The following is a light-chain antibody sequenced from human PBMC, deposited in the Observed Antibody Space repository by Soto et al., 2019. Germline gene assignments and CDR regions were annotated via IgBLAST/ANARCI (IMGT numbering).Light chain of an antibody. Sequence: QSALAQPASVSGSPGQSITISCIGTSSDIGPYNYVSWYQRHPDKAPKLILYEVTNRPSGASDRFSGSKSGNAAFLTISGLQAEDEADYYCSSYSSSATPYVFGTGTKVTVL. V-gene: IGLV2-14*01. CDR1: SSDIGPYNY. CDR3: SSYSSSATPYV. J-gene: IGLJ1*01. CDR2: EVT.